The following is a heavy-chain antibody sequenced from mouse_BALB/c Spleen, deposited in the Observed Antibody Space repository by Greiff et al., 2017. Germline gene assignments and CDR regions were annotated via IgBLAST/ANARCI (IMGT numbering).Heavy chain of an antibody. CDR3: ARGGLRYWYFDV. Sequence: VQLKESGPELVKPGASVKIPCKASGYTFTDYNMDWVKQSHGKSLEWIGDINPNNGGTIYNQKFKGKATLTVDKSSSTAYMELRSLTSEDTAVYYCARGGLRYWYFDVWGAGTTVTVSS. CDR2: INPNNGGT. D-gene: IGHD1-1*01. J-gene: IGHJ1*01. V-gene: IGHV1-18*01. CDR1: GYTFTDYN.